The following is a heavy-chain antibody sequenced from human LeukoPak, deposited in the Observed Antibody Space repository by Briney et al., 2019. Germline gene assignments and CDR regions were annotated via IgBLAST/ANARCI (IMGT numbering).Heavy chain of an antibody. Sequence: GASVKVSCKASGYTFTSYYMHWVRQAPGQGLEWMGIINPSGGSTSYAQKFQGRVTMTRDMSTSTVYMELSSLRSEDTAVYYCAIGGYDILTGYHDAFDIWGQGTMVTVSS. CDR2: INPSGGST. CDR3: AIGGYDILTGYHDAFDI. J-gene: IGHJ3*02. V-gene: IGHV1-46*01. D-gene: IGHD3-9*01. CDR1: GYTFTSYY.